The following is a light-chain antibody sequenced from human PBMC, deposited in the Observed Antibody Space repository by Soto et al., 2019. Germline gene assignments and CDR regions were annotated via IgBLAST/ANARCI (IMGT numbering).Light chain of an antibody. CDR2: KIS. V-gene: IGKV2-24*01. Sequence: DIVMTQTPLSSPVTLGQPASISCTSSQSLVHSDGNTYLTWLHQRPGQPPRLLIYKISYRFSGVPDRFSGSRAGTNPPPTITRVEAADLAVYNSMHATQCPRTLGQGATVDIK. CDR3: MHATQCPRT. CDR1: QSLVHSDGNTY. J-gene: IGKJ1*01.